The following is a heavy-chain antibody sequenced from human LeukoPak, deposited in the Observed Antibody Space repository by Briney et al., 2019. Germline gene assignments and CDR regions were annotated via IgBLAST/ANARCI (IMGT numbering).Heavy chain of an antibody. Sequence: SETLSLTCAVYGGSFSGYYWSWIRQSRGKGLEWIGEINHTGTTNSNPSLGGRLTISVDTSKNQFSLELTSVTAADAAVYFCARGNSNSFEYLYYMDVWGNGTTVTVSS. CDR3: ARGNSNSFEYLYYMDV. CDR2: INHTGTT. CDR1: GGSFSGYY. V-gene: IGHV4-34*01. J-gene: IGHJ6*03. D-gene: IGHD4-11*01.